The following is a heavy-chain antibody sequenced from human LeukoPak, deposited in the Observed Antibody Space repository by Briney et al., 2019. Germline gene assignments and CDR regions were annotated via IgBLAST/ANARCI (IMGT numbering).Heavy chain of an antibody. CDR3: ARGQTNRLLWVGELLSNINPFDY. V-gene: IGHV1-18*01. CDR1: GYTFTSYG. Sequence: ASVKVSCKASGYTFTSYGISCVRQAPGQGLEWMGWISSYNGNTNYAQKFQGRVTMTTDTSTTTAYMELRSLRSDDTAVYYCARGQTNRLLWVGELLSNINPFDYWGQGTLVTVSS. CDR2: ISSYNGNT. J-gene: IGHJ4*02. D-gene: IGHD3-10*01.